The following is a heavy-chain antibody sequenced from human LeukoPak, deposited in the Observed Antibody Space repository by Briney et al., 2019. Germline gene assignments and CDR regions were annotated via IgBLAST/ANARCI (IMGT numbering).Heavy chain of an antibody. J-gene: IGHJ6*03. D-gene: IGHD3-10*01. CDR3: AGVYYYYMDV. Sequence: GGTLRLSCAASGFTFSSYGMSWVRQAPGKGLEWVSAISGSGGSTYYADSVKGRFTISRDNSKNTLYLQMNSLRAEDTAVYYCAGVYYYYMDVWGKGTTVTISS. CDR1: GFTFSSYG. V-gene: IGHV3-23*01. CDR2: ISGSGGST.